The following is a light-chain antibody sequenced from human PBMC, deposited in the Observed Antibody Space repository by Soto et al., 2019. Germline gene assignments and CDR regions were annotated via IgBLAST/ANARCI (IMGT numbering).Light chain of an antibody. V-gene: IGKV1-39*01. CDR1: QSISIY. J-gene: IGKJ1*01. CDR2: GAS. CDR3: QQTSSPPWT. Sequence: DIQMTQSPSSLSASVGDRVTITCRASQSISIYSNWYQQTPGKAPKLLIYGASTLQSGVPSRFSGSGSGTDFTLTISSLQPEDFVTYYCQQTSSPPWTFGQGTKVEIK.